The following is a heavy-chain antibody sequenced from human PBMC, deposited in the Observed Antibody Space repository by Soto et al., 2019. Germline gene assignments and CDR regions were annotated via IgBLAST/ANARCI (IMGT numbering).Heavy chain of an antibody. CDR2: ITNTGETI. Sequence: EVQMVESGGGLVQPGGSLRLSCAGSGFTFSTYNMDWVRQAPGKGLEWISYITNTGETIYYADSVRGRFTISRDDAKNALFLEMNNQRDDDTAVYYCAKNVDRGYDIDDWGQGTKVTVS. J-gene: IGHJ6*02. CDR1: GFTFSTYN. CDR3: AKNVDRGYDIDD. V-gene: IGHV3-48*02.